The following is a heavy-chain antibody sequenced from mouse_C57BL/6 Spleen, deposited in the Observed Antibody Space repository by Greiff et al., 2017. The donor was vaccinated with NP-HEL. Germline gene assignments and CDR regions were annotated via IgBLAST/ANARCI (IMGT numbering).Heavy chain of an antibody. D-gene: IGHD2-2*01. V-gene: IGHV1-69*01. CDR2: IDPSDSYT. J-gene: IGHJ4*01. CDR1: GYTFTSYW. Sequence: QVQLKQPGAELVMPGASVKLSCKASGYTFTSYWMHWVKQRPGQGLEWIGEIDPSDSYTNYNQKFKGKSTLTVDKSSSTAYMQLSSLTSEDSAVYYCAREVTMVTTYAMDYWGQGTSVTVSS. CDR3: AREVTMVTTYAMDY.